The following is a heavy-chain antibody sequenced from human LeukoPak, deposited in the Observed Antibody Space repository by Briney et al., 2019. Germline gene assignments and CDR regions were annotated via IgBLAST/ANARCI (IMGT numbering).Heavy chain of an antibody. V-gene: IGHV3-30*18. CDR1: GFTFSSYG. D-gene: IGHD3-10*01. J-gene: IGHJ4*02. CDR3: TKDYNY. Sequence: GGSLRLSCAASGFTFSSYGMHWVRQAPGKGLEWVAVISYDGSNKYYADSVKGRFTISRDNSKNTLYLQMNSLRAEDTAVYYCTKDYNYWGQGTLVTVSS. CDR2: ISYDGSNK.